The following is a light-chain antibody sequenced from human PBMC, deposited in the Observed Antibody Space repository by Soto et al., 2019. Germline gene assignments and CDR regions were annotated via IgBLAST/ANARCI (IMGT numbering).Light chain of an antibody. CDR3: QQYFGTPLT. CDR1: QTVFYSSTNKNY. Sequence: DIVMTQSPDSLAVSLGERATLNCKSSQTVFYSSTNKNYLAWYQQKPGQPPKLLIYWASTRESGVPDRFSGSGSGTDFTLTISSLQAEDVAVYYCQQYFGTPLTSGGGNRVEIK. CDR2: WAS. V-gene: IGKV4-1*01. J-gene: IGKJ4*01.